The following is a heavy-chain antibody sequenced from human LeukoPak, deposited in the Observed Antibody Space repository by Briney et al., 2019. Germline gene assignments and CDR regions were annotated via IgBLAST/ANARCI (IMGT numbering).Heavy chain of an antibody. CDR3: AKDGTPYYDILTGYYTRQYYFDY. CDR1: GFTFSSYA. CDR2: ISGSGGST. Sequence: GGSLRLSCAASGFTFSSYAMSWVRQAPGKGLEWVSAISGSGGSTYYADSVKGRFTISRDNSKNTLYLQMNSLRAEDTAVYYCAKDGTPYYDILTGYYTRQYYFDYWGQGTLVTVSS. V-gene: IGHV3-23*01. J-gene: IGHJ4*02. D-gene: IGHD3-9*01.